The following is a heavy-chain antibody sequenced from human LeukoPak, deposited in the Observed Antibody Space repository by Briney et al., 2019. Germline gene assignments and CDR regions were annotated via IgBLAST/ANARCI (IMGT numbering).Heavy chain of an antibody. CDR3: ARDALVAASSRFDP. Sequence: PGRSPRLSCAASGFTFSSYAMHWVRQAPGKGPEWVAVISYDGSNKYYADSVKGRFTISRDNSKNMLYLQMNSLRVEDTAVYYCARDALVAASSRFDPWGQGTLVTVSS. D-gene: IGHD2-15*01. CDR2: ISYDGSNK. V-gene: IGHV3-30-3*01. J-gene: IGHJ5*02. CDR1: GFTFSSYA.